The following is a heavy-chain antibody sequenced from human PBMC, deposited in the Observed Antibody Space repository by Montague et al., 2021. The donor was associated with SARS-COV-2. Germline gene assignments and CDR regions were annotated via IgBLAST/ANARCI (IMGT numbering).Heavy chain of an antibody. J-gene: IGHJ4*02. CDR1: GGSISSSNW. V-gene: IGHV4-4*02. Sequence: SETLSLTCAVSGGSISSSNWWSWVRQPPGKGLEWIGEIHHSGSTNYNPSLNRRVTMSVGRSKNHFSLRLSSVTAADTAMYYCARGGYGGWTGYYFDYWGQGTLVTVSS. CDR3: ARGGYGGWTGYYFDY. D-gene: IGHD4/OR15-4a*01. CDR2: IHHSGST.